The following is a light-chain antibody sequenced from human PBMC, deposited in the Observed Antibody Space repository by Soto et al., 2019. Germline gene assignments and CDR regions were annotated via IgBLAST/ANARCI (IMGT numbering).Light chain of an antibody. CDR3: QQRSNWPLAWA. CDR2: DAS. V-gene: IGKV3-11*01. J-gene: IGKJ1*01. CDR1: QSVRTY. Sequence: DIVLTQSPATLSLSPGERATLSCRASQSVRTYLAWYQQKRGQAPRLLMYDASNRASGVPARFSGSGSGTDFTLTISSLEPEDFAVYYCQQRSNWPLAWAFGQGTKVDIK.